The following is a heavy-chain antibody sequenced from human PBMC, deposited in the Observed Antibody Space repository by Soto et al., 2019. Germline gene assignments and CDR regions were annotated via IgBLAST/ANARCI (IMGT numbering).Heavy chain of an antibody. CDR2: ISAYNGNT. CDR3: AKDLRYNWNPAAPGGLDY. Sequence: ASVKVSCKASGYTFTSYGISWVRQAPGQGLEWMGWISAYNGNTNYAQKLQGRVTMTTDTSTSTAYMELRSLRAEDTDVYYCAKDLRYNWNPAAPGGLDYWGQGILVTVSS. V-gene: IGHV1-18*04. D-gene: IGHD1-20*01. J-gene: IGHJ4*02. CDR1: GYTFTSYG.